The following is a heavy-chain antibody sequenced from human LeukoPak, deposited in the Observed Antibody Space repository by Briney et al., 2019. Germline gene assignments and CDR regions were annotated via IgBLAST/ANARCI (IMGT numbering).Heavy chain of an antibody. CDR3: ARVVLKGVDAFDI. D-gene: IGHD2-21*01. V-gene: IGHV1-69*05. CDR1: GGTFSSYA. J-gene: IGHJ3*02. Sequence: SVKVSCKASGGTFSSYAISWVRQAPGQGLEWMGGIIPIFHTADYAQKVQGRVTMTTDTSTSTAYMELRSLRSDDTAVYYCARVVLKGVDAFDIWGQGTMVTVSS. CDR2: IIPIFHTA.